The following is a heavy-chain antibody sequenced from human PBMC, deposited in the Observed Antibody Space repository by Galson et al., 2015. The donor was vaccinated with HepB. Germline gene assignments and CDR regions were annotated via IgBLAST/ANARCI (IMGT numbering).Heavy chain of an antibody. Sequence: SVKVSCKASGYSFTNFGVSWVRLAPGHGLEWMGRISVDRGNINYAQKLQGRVILTTATSTTTAYMELRSLRSGATAVYYCARDGKYGSGGGGPEGMDVWGQGTTGTGSS. CDR3: ARDGKYGSGGGGPEGMDV. D-gene: IGHD2-15*01. V-gene: IGHV1-18*01. CDR2: ISVDRGNI. CDR1: GYSFTNFG. J-gene: IGHJ6*02.